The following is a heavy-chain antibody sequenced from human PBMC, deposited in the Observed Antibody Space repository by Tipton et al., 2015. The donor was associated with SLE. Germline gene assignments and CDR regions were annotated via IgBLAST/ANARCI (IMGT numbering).Heavy chain of an antibody. CDR3: AKDHIGEADTAMVRFYFDY. D-gene: IGHD5-18*01. CDR2: IRYDGSNK. V-gene: IGHV3-30*02. Sequence: SLRLSCTASGFTFSSYGMHWVRQAPGKGLEWVAFIRYDGSNKYYADSVKGRFTISRDNSKNTLYLQMNSLRAEDTAVYYCAKDHIGEADTAMVRFYFDYWGQGTLVTVSS. J-gene: IGHJ4*02. CDR1: GFTFSSYG.